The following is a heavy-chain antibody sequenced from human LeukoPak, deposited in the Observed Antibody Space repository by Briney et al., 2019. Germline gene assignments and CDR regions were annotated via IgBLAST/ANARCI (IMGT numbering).Heavy chain of an antibody. V-gene: IGHV3-23*01. J-gene: IGHJ4*02. Sequence: GGSLRLSCAASGFTFSSYAMSWVRQAPGKGLEWVSAISGSGGSTYYADSVKGLFTISRDNAKNSLYLQMNSLRAEDTAVYYCARDRGGYFDYWGQGTLVTVSS. CDR3: ARDRGGYFDY. D-gene: IGHD3-16*01. CDR1: GFTFSSYA. CDR2: ISGSGGST.